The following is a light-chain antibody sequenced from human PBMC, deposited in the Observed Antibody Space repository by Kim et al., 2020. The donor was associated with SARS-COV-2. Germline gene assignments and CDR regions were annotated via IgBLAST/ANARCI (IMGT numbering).Light chain of an antibody. CDR3: QSYDSSLSGYV. J-gene: IGLJ1*01. V-gene: IGLV1-40*01. Sequence: VAISCTGSSSNIGAGYDVHWYQQLPGTAPKLLMYDNTNRPSGVPDRFSGSRSGTAASLAITGLQAEDEADYYCQSYDSSLSGYVFGTGTKVTVL. CDR2: DNT. CDR1: SSNIGAGYD.